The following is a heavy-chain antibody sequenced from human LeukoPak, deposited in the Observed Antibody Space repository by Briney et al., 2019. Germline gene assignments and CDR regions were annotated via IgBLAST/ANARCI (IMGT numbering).Heavy chain of an antibody. CDR1: GFTFSSYW. Sequence: GGSLRLSCAASGFTFSSYWMSWVRQAPGKGLEWVANIKQDGSEKYYVDSAKGRFTISRDNAKNSLYLQMNSLRAEDTAVYYCAREQGYCTNGVCRRGAFDIWGQGTMVTVSS. J-gene: IGHJ3*02. V-gene: IGHV3-7*01. CDR2: IKQDGSEK. CDR3: AREQGYCTNGVCRRGAFDI. D-gene: IGHD2-8*01.